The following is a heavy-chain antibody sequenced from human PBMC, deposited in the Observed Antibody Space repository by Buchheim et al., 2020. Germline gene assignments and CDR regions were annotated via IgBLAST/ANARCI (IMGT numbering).Heavy chain of an antibody. CDR1: GGSISSYY. V-gene: IGHV4-59*01. Sequence: QVQLQESGPGLVKPSETLSLTCTVSGGSISSYYWCWIRQPPGKGLEWIGYIYYSGSTNYNPSLKSRVTISVDTSKNQVSLKLSSLTAADTGVYYCARARGIAAAGNNWFDPWGQGTL. D-gene: IGHD6-13*01. CDR3: ARARGIAAAGNNWFDP. CDR2: IYYSGST. J-gene: IGHJ5*02.